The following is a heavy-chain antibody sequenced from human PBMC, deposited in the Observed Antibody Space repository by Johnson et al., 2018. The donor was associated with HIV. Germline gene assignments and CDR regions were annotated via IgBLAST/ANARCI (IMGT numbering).Heavy chain of an antibody. Sequence: QLVESGGGLVQPGGSLRLSCAASGFTFSDYYMSWIRQAPGKGLEWVSGISGNSGSIGYADSVKGRFTISRDNAKNSLYLQMNSLRAEDTALYYCAKEAAMVQGGAFDIWGQGTMVTVSS. V-gene: IGHV3-9*01. J-gene: IGHJ3*02. CDR2: ISGNSGSI. CDR1: GFTFSDYY. CDR3: AKEAAMVQGGAFDI. D-gene: IGHD3-10*01.